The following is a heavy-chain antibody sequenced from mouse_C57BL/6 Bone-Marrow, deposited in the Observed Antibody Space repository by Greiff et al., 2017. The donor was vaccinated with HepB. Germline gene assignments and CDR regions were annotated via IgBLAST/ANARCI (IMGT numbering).Heavy chain of an antibody. CDR3: ARSFITTVVASDDY. D-gene: IGHD1-1*01. Sequence: VQLQQSGPELVKPGASVKLSCKASGYTFTSYDINWVKQRPGQGLEWIGWIYPRDGSTKYNEKFKGKATLTVDTSSSTAYMELHSLTSEDSAVYFCARSFITTVVASDDYWGQGTTLTVSS. CDR2: IYPRDGST. J-gene: IGHJ2*01. V-gene: IGHV1-85*01. CDR1: GYTFTSYD.